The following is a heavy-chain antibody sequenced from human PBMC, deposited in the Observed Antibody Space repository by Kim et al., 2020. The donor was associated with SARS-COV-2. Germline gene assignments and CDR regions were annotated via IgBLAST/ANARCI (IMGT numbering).Heavy chain of an antibody. V-gene: IGHV1-8*01. D-gene: IGHD6-19*01. J-gene: IGHJ4*02. CDR3: ARVGSGWTGLDY. Sequence: GHAQKFQGRVTMTRNTSISTAYMELSSLRSEDTAVYYCARVGSGWTGLDYWGQGTLVTVSS.